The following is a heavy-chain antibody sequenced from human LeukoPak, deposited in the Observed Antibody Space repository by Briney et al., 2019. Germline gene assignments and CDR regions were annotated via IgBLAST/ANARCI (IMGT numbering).Heavy chain of an antibody. V-gene: IGHV3-33*01. J-gene: IGHJ4*02. CDR1: GFTFSSYG. CDR2: IWYDGSNK. D-gene: IGHD3-10*01. Sequence: GGSLRLSCAASGFTFSSYGMHWVRQAPGKGLEWVAVIWYDGSNKYYADSVKGRFTISRDNSKNTLYLQMNSLRAEDTAVYYCARDQSGLLWFGGNYYDYWGQRTLVTVSS. CDR3: ARDQSGLLWFGGNYYDY.